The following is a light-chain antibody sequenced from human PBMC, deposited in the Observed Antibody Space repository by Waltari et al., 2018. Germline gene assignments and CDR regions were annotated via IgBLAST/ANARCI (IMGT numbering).Light chain of an antibody. CDR3: QQFGGSPMYT. J-gene: IGKJ2*01. CDR1: QSVDSTY. V-gene: IGKV3-20*01. CDR2: KTS. Sequence: EVVLTQSPGTLSLSPGERANLSCRAIQSVDSTYLALYQQKPGQAPTLLIYKTSTRATGIPDRFSGSGSGTDFSLNINILEPGDSAVYYCQQFGGSPMYTFGLGTKLEIK.